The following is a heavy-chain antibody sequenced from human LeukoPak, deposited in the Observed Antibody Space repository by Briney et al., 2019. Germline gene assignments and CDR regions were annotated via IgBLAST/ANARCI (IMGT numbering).Heavy chain of an antibody. CDR1: GGTFSSYA. J-gene: IGHJ4*02. V-gene: IGHV1-69*01. CDR2: IIPIFGTA. CDR3: ARARYYYDSSGYYSWPFDY. D-gene: IGHD3-22*01. Sequence: GSSVKVSCKASGGTFSSYAISWVRQAPGQGLEWMGGIIPIFGTANYAQKFQGRVTITADESTSTAYMELSSLRSEDTAVYYCARARYYYDSSGYYSWPFDYWGQGTLVTVSS.